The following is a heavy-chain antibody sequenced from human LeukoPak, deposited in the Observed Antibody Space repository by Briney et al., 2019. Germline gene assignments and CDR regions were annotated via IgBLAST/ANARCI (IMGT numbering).Heavy chain of an antibody. J-gene: IGHJ3*02. Sequence: ASVKVSCKASGFPFNGYYMHWVRQAPGQGLEWTGWINPNSGDANYAQKFQGRVTMTRDTSISTAYMELRRLRSDDTAVYHCAREGDSSADAFDIWGQGTMVTVSS. V-gene: IGHV1-2*02. CDR3: AREGDSSADAFDI. D-gene: IGHD3-22*01. CDR1: GFPFNGYY. CDR2: INPNSGDA.